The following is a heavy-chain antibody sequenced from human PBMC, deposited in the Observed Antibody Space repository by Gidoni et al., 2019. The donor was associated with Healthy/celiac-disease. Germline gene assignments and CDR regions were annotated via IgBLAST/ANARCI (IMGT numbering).Heavy chain of an antibody. CDR2: IFSNDEK. Sequence: QVTLKASGPVLVKPTETLTLTCTVSGFSLSNARMGVSWIRQPPGKALEWLAHIFSNDEKSYSTSLKSRLTISKDTSKSQVVLTMTNMDPVDTATYYCARRLTPRTRYCSSTSCSPGWFDPWGQGTLVTVSS. V-gene: IGHV2-26*01. CDR1: GFSLSNARMG. D-gene: IGHD2-2*01. J-gene: IGHJ5*02. CDR3: ARRLTPRTRYCSSTSCSPGWFDP.